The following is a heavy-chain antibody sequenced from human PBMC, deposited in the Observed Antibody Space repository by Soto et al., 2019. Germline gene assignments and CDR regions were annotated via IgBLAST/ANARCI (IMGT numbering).Heavy chain of an antibody. J-gene: IGHJ4*02. CDR2: ITGSGGNT. Sequence: GGSLRLSCEGSGFTFRGYAMSWVRQAPGKGLEWVTAITGSGGNTYHADSVKGRFTISRDNSKNTLYLQMNSLGAEDTAVYYCAKGSANASPYYFDFWGPGTLVTVSS. CDR1: GFTFRGYA. V-gene: IGHV3-23*01. D-gene: IGHD3-16*01. CDR3: AKGSANASPYYFDF.